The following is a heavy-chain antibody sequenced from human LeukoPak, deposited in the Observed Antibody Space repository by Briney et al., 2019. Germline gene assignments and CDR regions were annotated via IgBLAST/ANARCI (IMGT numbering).Heavy chain of an antibody. D-gene: IGHD6-6*01. J-gene: IGHJ4*02. CDR3: GRSVAAPADY. Sequence: GGSLRLSCAATGFTFSHYSMNWVRQAPGRGLEWLSYIGSRDSTIYYADSVRGRFTISRDNTNSVSLQMNNLKAEDTAVYYCGRSVAAPADYWGQGTLVIVSS. V-gene: IGHV3-48*01. CDR1: GFTFSHYS. CDR2: IGSRDSTI.